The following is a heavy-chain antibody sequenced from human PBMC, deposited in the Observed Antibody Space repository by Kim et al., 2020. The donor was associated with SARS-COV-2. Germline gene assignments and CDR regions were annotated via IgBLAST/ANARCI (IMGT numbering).Heavy chain of an antibody. D-gene: IGHD3-10*01. J-gene: IGHJ4*02. CDR3: AGHPMVRGEDY. Sequence: TNYSPSFQGHVTISADKSISTAYLQWSSLKASDTAMYYCAGHPMVRGEDYWGQGTLVTVSS. CDR2: T. V-gene: IGHV5-10-1*01.